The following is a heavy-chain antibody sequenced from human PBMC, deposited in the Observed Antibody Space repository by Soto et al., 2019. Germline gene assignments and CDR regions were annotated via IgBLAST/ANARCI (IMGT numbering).Heavy chain of an antibody. Sequence: SSETLSLTCTVSGGSISSYYWSWIRQPPGKGLEWIGYIYYSGSTNYNPSLKSRVTISVDTSKNQFSLKLSSVTAADTAVYYCAREGPGFAYYYYGMDVWGQGTTVTVSS. CDR2: IYYSGST. V-gene: IGHV4-59*01. CDR3: AREGPGFAYYYYGMDV. CDR1: GGSISSYY. D-gene: IGHD3-3*01. J-gene: IGHJ6*02.